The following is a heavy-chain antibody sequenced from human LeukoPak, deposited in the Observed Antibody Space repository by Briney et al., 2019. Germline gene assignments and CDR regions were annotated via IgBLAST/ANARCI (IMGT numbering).Heavy chain of an antibody. Sequence: SETLSLTCTVSGGSISSGSYYWSWIQQPAGKGLEWIGRMYTSGSTYYNPSLKSRVTISVDTSKNQFSLKLSSVTAADTAVYYCANQWELLDYWGQGTLVTVSS. CDR1: GGSISSGSYY. CDR3: ANQWELLDY. CDR2: MYTSGST. V-gene: IGHV4-61*02. J-gene: IGHJ4*02. D-gene: IGHD1-26*01.